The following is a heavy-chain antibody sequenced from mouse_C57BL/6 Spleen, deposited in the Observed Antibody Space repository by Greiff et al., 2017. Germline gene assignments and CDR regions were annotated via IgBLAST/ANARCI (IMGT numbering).Heavy chain of an antibody. Sequence: QVQLQQPGAELVRPGSSVKLSCKASGYTFTSYWMHWVKQRPIQGLEWIGNIDPSDSETHYNQKFKDKATLTVDKSSSTAYMQLSSLTSEDSAVYYCARFTDYYGSSDVSDGGQGTALTVSS. J-gene: IGHJ2*01. D-gene: IGHD1-1*01. CDR3: ARFTDYYGSSDVSD. CDR2: IDPSDSET. V-gene: IGHV1-52*01. CDR1: GYTFTSYW.